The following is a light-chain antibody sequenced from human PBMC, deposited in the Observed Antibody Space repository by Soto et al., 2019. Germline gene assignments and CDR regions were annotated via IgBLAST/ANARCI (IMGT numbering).Light chain of an antibody. V-gene: IGKV3-20*01. Sequence: EIVLSQSPSTLSSSVGERATLSCRASESVSNSLAWYQHTPGQAPRLLIYNASNRATGIPDRFSGSGSGTDFPLTISRLEPEDFAVYYCQQYGSSPRTFGQGTKVDIK. CDR2: NAS. CDR3: QQYGSSPRT. CDR1: ESVSNS. J-gene: IGKJ1*01.